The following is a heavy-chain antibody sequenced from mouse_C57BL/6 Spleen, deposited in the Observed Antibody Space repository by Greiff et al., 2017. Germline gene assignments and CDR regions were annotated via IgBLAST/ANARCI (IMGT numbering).Heavy chain of an antibody. Sequence: QVQLKQPGAELVMPGASVKLSCKASGYTFTSYWMPWVNQWPGQGLEWIGEIDPSDSYTNYNQKFKGKSTLTVDKSSSTAYMQLSSLTSDDTAVYYCARSYYCRSDWYFDVWGTGTTVTVSS. D-gene: IGHD1-1*01. V-gene: IGHV1-69*01. CDR1: GYTFTSYW. J-gene: IGHJ1*03. CDR3: ARSYYCRSDWYFDV. CDR2: IDPSDSYT.